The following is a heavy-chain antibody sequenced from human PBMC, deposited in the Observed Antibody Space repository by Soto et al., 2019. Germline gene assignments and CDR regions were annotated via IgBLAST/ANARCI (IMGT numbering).Heavy chain of an antibody. CDR3: AKVSSSWYAGFFDL. CDR1: GFTFSRHA. Sequence: GGSLRLSCTASGFTFSRHAMTWVRQAPGKGLEWVSGLSDSGASIYYADSVKGRFTISRDNSMNTLYLQMNTLRAEDTDVYYCAKVSSSWYAGFFDLWGQGTLVTVSS. D-gene: IGHD6-13*01. V-gene: IGHV3-23*01. J-gene: IGHJ4*02. CDR2: LSDSGASI.